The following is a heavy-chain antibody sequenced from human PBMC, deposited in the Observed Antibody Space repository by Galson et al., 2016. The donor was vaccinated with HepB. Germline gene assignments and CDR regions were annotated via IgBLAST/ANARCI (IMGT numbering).Heavy chain of an antibody. V-gene: IGHV2-5*02. D-gene: IGHD3-3*01. J-gene: IGHJ4*02. CDR1: GFSPSTSGVG. CDR2: IYWDDDK. Sequence: PALVKPTQTLTLTCTFSGFSPSTSGVGVGWIRQPPGKALEWLALIYWDDDKRYSPSLKSRLTITKDTSKNQVVLTMTNMDPVDTATYYCSHSDYDFWSGYYTGGGYFDYWGQGTLVTVSS. CDR3: SHSDYDFWSGYYTGGGYFDY.